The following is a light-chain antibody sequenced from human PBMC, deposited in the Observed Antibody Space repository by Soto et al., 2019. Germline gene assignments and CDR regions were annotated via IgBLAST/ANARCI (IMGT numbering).Light chain of an antibody. J-gene: IGLJ2*01. V-gene: IGLV2-23*01. CDR1: SSDIGTYNL. CDR3: CSFAGSGTWV. CDR2: EGS. Sequence: QSALTQPASVSGSPGQSITISCTGTSSDIGTYNLVSWYQQHPAEAPKLIIYEGSKRPSGVPYRFSGSKSGNSASLTISGLQAEDEADYYCCSFAGSGTWVFGGGTKLTVL.